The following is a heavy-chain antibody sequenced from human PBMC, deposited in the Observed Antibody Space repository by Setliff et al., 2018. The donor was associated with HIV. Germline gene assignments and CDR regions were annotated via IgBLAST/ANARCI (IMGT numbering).Heavy chain of an antibody. CDR1: GFTFSTFW. Sequence: SLRLSCTASGFTFSTFWMTWVRRAPGKGLEFLANIAQDGSVANYVDSVRGRFTISRDNAKNSLYLQMNSLRAEDTALYYCGRDLGSTSLSPWGQGTLVTVSS. J-gene: IGHJ4*02. V-gene: IGHV3-7*03. CDR3: GRDLGSTSLSP. CDR2: IAQDGSVA. D-gene: IGHD2-2*01.